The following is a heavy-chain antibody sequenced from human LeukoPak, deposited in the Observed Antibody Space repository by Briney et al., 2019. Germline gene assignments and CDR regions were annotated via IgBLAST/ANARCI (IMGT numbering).Heavy chain of an antibody. CDR3: GRDIAAAAGFDY. CDR1: TFTFSDYA. Sequence: GGSLRLSCAASTFTFSDYAMHWVRQAPGKGLEWVANIKQDGSEKYYVDSVKGRFTISRDNAKNSLYLQMNSLRAEDTAVYYCGRDIAAAAGFDYWGQGTLVTVSS. J-gene: IGHJ4*02. CDR2: IKQDGSEK. V-gene: IGHV3-7*01. D-gene: IGHD6-13*01.